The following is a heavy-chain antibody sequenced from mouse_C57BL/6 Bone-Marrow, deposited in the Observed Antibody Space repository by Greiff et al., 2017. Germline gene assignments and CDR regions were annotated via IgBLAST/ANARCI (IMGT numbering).Heavy chain of an antibody. D-gene: IGHD1-1*01. V-gene: IGHV2-9-1*01. CDR3: ARTHYYGSSGFAY. CDR2: IWTGGGT. Sequence: VQGVESGPGLVAPSQSLSITCTVSGFSLTSYAISWVRQPPGTGLAWLGVIWTGGGTNYNSALKSRLSISKDNSKSQVFLKMNSLQTEDTARYYCARTHYYGSSGFAYWGQGTLVTVSA. CDR1: GFSLTSYA. J-gene: IGHJ3*01.